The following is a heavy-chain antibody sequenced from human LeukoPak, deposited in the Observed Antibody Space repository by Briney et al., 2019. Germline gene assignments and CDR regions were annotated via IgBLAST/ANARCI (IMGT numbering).Heavy chain of an antibody. D-gene: IGHD3-22*01. J-gene: IGHJ3*02. CDR2: IYYSGST. Sequence: SETLSLTCTVSGDSISPYHWSWIRQSPGKGLVWIGYIYYSGSTNYNPSLKSRVTISVDMSKNQFSLILSSVTAADTALYYCARHFTYYYDSSGYPRDAFDIWGQGTMVTVSS. CDR1: GDSISPYH. V-gene: IGHV4-59*08. CDR3: ARHFTYYYDSSGYPRDAFDI.